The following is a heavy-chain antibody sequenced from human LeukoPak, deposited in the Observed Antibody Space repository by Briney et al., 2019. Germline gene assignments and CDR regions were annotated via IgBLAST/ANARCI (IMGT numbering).Heavy chain of an antibody. J-gene: IGHJ4*02. CDR3: AKASGGSCYSRADF. D-gene: IGHD2-15*01. V-gene: IGHV3-23*01. CDR1: GGSINNYY. CDR2: ICSSDGHT. Sequence: ETLSLTCTVSGGSINNYYWSWIRQPPGKGLEWVSAICSSDGHTYYADSVKGRFTISRDNSKNTLYLQINNLRVEDTAVYYCAKASGGSCYSRADFWGQGTLVTVSS.